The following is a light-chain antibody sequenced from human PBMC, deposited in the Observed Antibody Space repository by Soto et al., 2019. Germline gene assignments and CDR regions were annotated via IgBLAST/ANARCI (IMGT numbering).Light chain of an antibody. CDR3: QQYHNLWT. CDR2: RAS. CDR1: QSVYSN. Sequence: EIVLTQSPGTLSLSPGERGTLSCRASQSVYSNVAWFQQRPGQAPRLLIYRASTRATGTPARFSGSGSGTEFTLTITSLQSEDFALYYCQQYHNLWTFGQGTEVEIK. J-gene: IGKJ1*01. V-gene: IGKV3-15*01.